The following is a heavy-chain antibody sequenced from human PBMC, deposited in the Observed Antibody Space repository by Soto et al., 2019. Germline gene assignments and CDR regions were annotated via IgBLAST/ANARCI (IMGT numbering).Heavy chain of an antibody. CDR2: IKPDGTEK. V-gene: IGHV3-7*05. CDR1: GFTFSSSW. Sequence: EVQLVESGGDLVQPGGSLRLSCAASGFTFSSSWMSWVPQAPGKGLEWVANIKPDGTEKYYVDSVKGRFTISRDNAKNSLYLQMNSLRADDTAVYYCARKEYYYDTSNAGWFDPWGQGTLVTVSS. J-gene: IGHJ5*02. CDR3: ARKEYYYDTSNAGWFDP. D-gene: IGHD3-22*01.